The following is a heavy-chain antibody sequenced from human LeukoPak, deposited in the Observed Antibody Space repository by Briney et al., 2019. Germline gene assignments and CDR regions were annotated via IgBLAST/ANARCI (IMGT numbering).Heavy chain of an antibody. CDR3: ARRAYDFWSGYLNWFDP. J-gene: IGHJ5*02. D-gene: IGHD3-3*01. V-gene: IGHV4-34*01. CDR1: GGSFSGYY. CDR2: INHSGST. Sequence: SETLSLTCAVYGGSFSGYYWSWNRQPPGKGLEWIGEINHSGSTNYNPSLKSRVTISVDTSKNQFSLKLSSVTAADTAVYYCARRAYDFWSGYLNWFDPWGQGTLVTVSS.